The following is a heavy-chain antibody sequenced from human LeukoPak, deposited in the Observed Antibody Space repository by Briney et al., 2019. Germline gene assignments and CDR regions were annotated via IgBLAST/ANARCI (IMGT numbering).Heavy chain of an antibody. CDR3: GKDGGQYIIGPEFDP. CDR2: ISGGGERT. J-gene: IGHJ5*02. V-gene: IGHV3-23*01. Sequence: QPGGSLRLSCAASGIVFSNTAMNWARRSPGRGLEWGSAISGGGERTFYADSVKGRFTISRDNSKNMVYLQMNSLRADDTAIYYCGKDGGQYIIGPEFDPRGQGALVTVSS. CDR1: GIVFSNTA. D-gene: IGHD3-10*01.